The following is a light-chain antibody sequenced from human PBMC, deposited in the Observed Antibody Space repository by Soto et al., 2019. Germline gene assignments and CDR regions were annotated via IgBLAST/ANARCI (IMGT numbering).Light chain of an antibody. Sequence: EIVLTQSPATLSLSPGDRATLSCRASQSVSNNYLAWYQQKPGQAPRLLIYAASTRATGIPDRFSGSGSGTDFTLTISRLEPEDFAVYYCQQYGSSPKTFGQGTKVDIK. V-gene: IGKV3-20*01. CDR2: AAS. CDR3: QQYGSSPKT. CDR1: QSVSNNY. J-gene: IGKJ1*01.